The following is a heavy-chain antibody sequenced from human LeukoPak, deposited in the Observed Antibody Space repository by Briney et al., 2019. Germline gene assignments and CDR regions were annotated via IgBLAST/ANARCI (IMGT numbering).Heavy chain of an antibody. CDR1: GYSISSGYY. CDR2: IYHGGST. CDR3: ARDLASCAGDCYSDGFDY. Sequence: SETLSLTCTVSGYSISSGYYWGWIRPSPGKGLEWIGSIYHGGSTYYNPSLRSRVIVSVDTSKNHFSLKMSSVTAADTAVYYCARDLASCAGDCYSDGFDYWGQGTLVTVSS. D-gene: IGHD2-21*02. V-gene: IGHV4-38-2*02. J-gene: IGHJ4*02.